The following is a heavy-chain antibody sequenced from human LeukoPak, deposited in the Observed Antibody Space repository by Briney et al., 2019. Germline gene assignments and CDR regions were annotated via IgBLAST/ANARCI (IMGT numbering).Heavy chain of an antibody. Sequence: GRSLRLPCAASGFTFSSYGMHWVRQAPGKGLEWVAVISYDGSNKYYADSVKGRFTISRDNSKNTLYLQMNSLRAEDTAVYYCARPQTYSYNLGYWGQGTRVTVSS. CDR2: ISYDGSNK. CDR1: GFTFSSYG. CDR3: ARPQTYSYNLGY. V-gene: IGHV3-30*03. J-gene: IGHJ4*02. D-gene: IGHD5-18*01.